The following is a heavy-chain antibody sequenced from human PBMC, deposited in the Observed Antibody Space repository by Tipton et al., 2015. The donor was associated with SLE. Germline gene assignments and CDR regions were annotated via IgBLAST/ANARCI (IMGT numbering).Heavy chain of an antibody. CDR2: INPNSGVT. D-gene: IGHD3-10*01. V-gene: IGHV1-2*06. J-gene: IGHJ6*02. CDR3: ARVRYYYGSGTPYYGMDV. Sequence: SGAEVKKPGASVKVSCKASGYSFYGYYMHWVRQAPGQGLEWMGRINPNSGVTNYAQKFQGRVTMTRDTSISTAYMELSRLRSDDTAVYYCARVRYYYGSGTPYYGMDVWGQGTTVTVS. CDR1: GYSFYGYY.